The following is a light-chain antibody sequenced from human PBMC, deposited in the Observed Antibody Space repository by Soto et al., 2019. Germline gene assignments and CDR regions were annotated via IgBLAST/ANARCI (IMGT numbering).Light chain of an antibody. CDR1: QSVSSSY. Sequence: IVLTQSPGTLSLSPGERATLSCRASQSVSSSYLAWYQQKPGQAPRLLIYGASSRATGIPDRFSGSGSGTDFTLTIRRLEPEDFAVNYCQHYGTSPPYTFGQGTKLEIK. CDR3: QHYGTSPPYT. J-gene: IGKJ2*01. V-gene: IGKV3-20*01. CDR2: GAS.